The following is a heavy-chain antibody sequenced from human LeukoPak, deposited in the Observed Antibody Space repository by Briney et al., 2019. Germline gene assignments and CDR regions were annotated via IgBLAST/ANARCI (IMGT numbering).Heavy chain of an antibody. CDR3: AREPQSGWFDP. CDR1: GGSISSYY. V-gene: IGHV4-59*01. Sequence: SETLSLTCTVSGGSISSYYWSWNRQPPGKGLEWIGYIYYSGSTNYNPSLKSRVTISVDTSKNQFSLKLSSVTAADTAVYYCAREPQSGWFDPWGQGTLVTVSS. CDR2: IYYSGST. J-gene: IGHJ5*02.